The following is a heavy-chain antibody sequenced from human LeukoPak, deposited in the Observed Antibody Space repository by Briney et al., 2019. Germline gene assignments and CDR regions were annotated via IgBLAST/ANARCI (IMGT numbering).Heavy chain of an antibody. D-gene: IGHD3-10*01. J-gene: IGHJ1*01. V-gene: IGHV1-69*13. Sequence: ASVTDSCKASGGTFSRYPISWVRPAPGQGREWMGGIIPIFGTANYAQKFQGRVTITADESTSTAYMELSSLRSEDTAVYYCARDVRYYGSGRQGYFQHWGQGTLVTVSS. CDR2: IIPIFGTA. CDR3: ARDVRYYGSGRQGYFQH. CDR1: GGTFSRYP.